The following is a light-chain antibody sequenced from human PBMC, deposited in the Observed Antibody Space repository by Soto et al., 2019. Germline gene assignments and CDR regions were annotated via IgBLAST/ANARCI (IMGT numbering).Light chain of an antibody. J-gene: IGLJ1*01. CDR2: GST. CDR1: SSNVGAGFD. V-gene: IGLV1-40*01. Sequence: QSVLTQPPSVSGAPGQWVTISCTGVSSNVGAGFDVHWYQQLPGTAPKLLIYGSTNRPSGVPDRFSACKSDTSASLAIAGLQAEDEADYYCQSYDNSLSGYVFGTGTKLTVL. CDR3: QSYDNSLSGYV.